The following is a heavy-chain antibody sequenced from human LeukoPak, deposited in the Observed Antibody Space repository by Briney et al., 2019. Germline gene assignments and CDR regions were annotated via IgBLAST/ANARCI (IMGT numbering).Heavy chain of an antibody. V-gene: IGHV4-31*03. CDR2: IYYSGST. Sequence: PSETLSLTCTVSGGSISSGGYYWSWIRQHPGKGLEWIGYIYYSGSTYYNPSLKSRVTISVDTSKNQFSLKLSSVTAADTAVYYCARAVRRQWLLPHYYYYYGMDVWGQGTTVTVSS. CDR1: GGSISSGGYY. J-gene: IGHJ6*02. D-gene: IGHD3-22*01. CDR3: ARAVRRQWLLPHYYYYYGMDV.